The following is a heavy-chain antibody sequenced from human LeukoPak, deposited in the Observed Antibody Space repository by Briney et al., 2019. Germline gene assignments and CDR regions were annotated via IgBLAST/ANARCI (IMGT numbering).Heavy chain of an antibody. CDR2: ISYDGSNK. CDR3: ARGKRLQAVAGAFDP. D-gene: IGHD6-19*01. CDR1: GFTFSSYA. J-gene: IGHJ5*02. V-gene: IGHV3-30-3*01. Sequence: GGSLRLSCAASGFTFSSYAMHWVRQAPGKGLEWVADISYDGSNKYYADSVKGRFTISRDNSKNTLYLQMNSLRAEDTAVYYCARGKRLQAVAGAFDPWGQGTLVTVSS.